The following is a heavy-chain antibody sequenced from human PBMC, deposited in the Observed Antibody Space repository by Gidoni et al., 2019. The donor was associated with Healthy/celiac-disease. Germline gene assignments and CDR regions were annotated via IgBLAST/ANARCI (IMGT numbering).Heavy chain of an antibody. Sequence: QVQLQESGPGLVKPSETLSLTCTVSGGSISIYYWSWIRQPPGKGLEWIGYIYYRGSTNYNPSLKSRVTISVDTSKNQFSLKLSSVTAADTAVYYCAIASYDFWSGDLGGWFDPWGQGTLVTVSS. D-gene: IGHD3-3*01. CDR3: AIASYDFWSGDLGGWFDP. CDR1: GGSISIYY. J-gene: IGHJ5*02. V-gene: IGHV4-59*01. CDR2: IYYRGST.